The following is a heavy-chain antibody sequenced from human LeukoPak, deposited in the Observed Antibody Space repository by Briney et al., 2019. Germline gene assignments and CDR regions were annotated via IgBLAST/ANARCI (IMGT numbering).Heavy chain of an antibody. V-gene: IGHV3-23*01. CDR2: ISGSGGST. CDR3: AKVYSSSWYYVAADAFDI. D-gene: IGHD6-13*01. Sequence: GGSLRLSCAASGFTFSSYGMSWVRQAPGKGLEWVSAISGSGGSTYYADSVKGRFTISRDNSKNTLYLQMNSLRAEDTAVYYCAKVYSSSWYYVAADAFDIWGQGTMVTVSS. CDR1: GFTFSSYG. J-gene: IGHJ3*02.